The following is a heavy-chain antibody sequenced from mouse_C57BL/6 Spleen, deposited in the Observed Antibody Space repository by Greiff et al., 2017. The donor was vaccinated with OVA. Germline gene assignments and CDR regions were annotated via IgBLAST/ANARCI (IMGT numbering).Heavy chain of an antibody. CDR2: ISSGSSTI. CDR1: GFTFSDYG. V-gene: IGHV5-17*01. D-gene: IGHD1-1*01. Sequence: EVKLMESGGGLVKPGGSLKLSCAASGFTFSDYGMHWVRQAPEKGLEWVAYISSGSSTIYYADTVKGRFTISRATSKNPLFLQMTSLRSEDIAMYYCARRVPDYYGSSYNYFDYWGQGTTLTVSS. J-gene: IGHJ2*01. CDR3: ARRVPDYYGSSYNYFDY.